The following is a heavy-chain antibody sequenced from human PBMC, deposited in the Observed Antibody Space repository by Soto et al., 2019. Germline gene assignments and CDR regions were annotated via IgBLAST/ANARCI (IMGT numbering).Heavy chain of an antibody. Sequence: PPGKGLEWIGEINHSGSTNYNPSLKSRVTISVDTSKNQFSLKLSSVTAADTAVYYCASQKLVAGHFYGMDVWGQGTTVTVSS. CDR3: ASQKLVAGHFYGMDV. D-gene: IGHD6-19*01. CDR2: INHSGST. J-gene: IGHJ6*02. V-gene: IGHV4-34*01.